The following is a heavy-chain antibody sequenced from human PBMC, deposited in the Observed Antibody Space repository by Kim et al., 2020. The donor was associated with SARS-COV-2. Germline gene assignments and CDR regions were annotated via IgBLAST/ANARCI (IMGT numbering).Heavy chain of an antibody. J-gene: IGHJ6*02. CDR2: IIPILGIA. CDR1: GGTFSSYA. Sequence: SVKVSCKASGGTFSSYAISWVRQAPGQGLEWMGRIIPILGIANYAQKFQGRVTITADKSTSTAYMELSSLRSEDTAVYYCVIVVVPAAMVLKFFGYYGMDVWGQGTTVTVSS. CDR3: VIVVVPAAMVLKFFGYYGMDV. V-gene: IGHV1-69*04. D-gene: IGHD2-2*01.